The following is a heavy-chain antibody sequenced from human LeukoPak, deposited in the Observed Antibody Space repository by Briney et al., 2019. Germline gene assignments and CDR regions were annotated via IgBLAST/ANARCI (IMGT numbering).Heavy chain of an antibody. V-gene: IGHV4-39*07. CDR2: IYYSGST. D-gene: IGHD1-14*01. CDR1: GGSISSSSYY. Sequence: SETLSLTCTVSGGSISSSSYYWGWIRQPPGKGLEWIGSIYYSGSTYYNPSLKSRVTISVDTSKNQFSLKLSSVTAADTAVYYCARDKYGRTDYFDYWGQGTLVTVSS. CDR3: ARDKYGRTDYFDY. J-gene: IGHJ4*02.